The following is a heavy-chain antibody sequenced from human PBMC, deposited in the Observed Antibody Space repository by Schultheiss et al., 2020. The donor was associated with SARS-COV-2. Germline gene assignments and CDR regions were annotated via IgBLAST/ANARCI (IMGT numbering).Heavy chain of an antibody. Sequence: SETLSLTCTVSGGSISSSSYYWGWIRQPPGKGLEWIGYIYYSVSTNYNPSLKSRVTISVDTSKNQFSLQLNSVTPEETAVYYCASGRRGNYDFWSGYPRYMDVWGKGTAVTVSS. J-gene: IGHJ6*03. V-gene: IGHV4-61*05. D-gene: IGHD3-3*01. CDR3: ASGRRGNYDFWSGYPRYMDV. CDR2: IYYSVST. CDR1: GGSISSSSYY.